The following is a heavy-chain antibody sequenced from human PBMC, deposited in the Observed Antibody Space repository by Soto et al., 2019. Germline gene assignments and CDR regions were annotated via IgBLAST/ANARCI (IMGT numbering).Heavy chain of an antibody. Sequence: ASVKVSCKASGYTFTNYMISWVRQAPGQGLEWMGRISDHNGNADYSQKLQGRVTMTTDTSTNTAYMELRSLTSDDTAVYYCARAPGSYFYYFDSWGQGTQVTVSS. CDR1: GYTFTNYM. CDR2: ISDHNGNA. CDR3: ARAPGSYFYYFDS. D-gene: IGHD3-10*01. J-gene: IGHJ4*02. V-gene: IGHV1-18*01.